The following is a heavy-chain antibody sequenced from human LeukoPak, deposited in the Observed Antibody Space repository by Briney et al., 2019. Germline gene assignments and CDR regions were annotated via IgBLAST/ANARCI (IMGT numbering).Heavy chain of an antibody. Sequence: KPSETLSLTCTVSGSSISSYYWSWIRQPPGKGLEWIGYIYYSGSTNYNPSLKSRVTISVDTSKNQFSLKLSSVTAADTAVYYCAREAGSGSYYPFDYWGQGTLVTVSS. V-gene: IGHV4-59*01. CDR1: GSSISSYY. J-gene: IGHJ4*02. D-gene: IGHD1-26*01. CDR3: AREAGSGSYYPFDY. CDR2: IYYSGST.